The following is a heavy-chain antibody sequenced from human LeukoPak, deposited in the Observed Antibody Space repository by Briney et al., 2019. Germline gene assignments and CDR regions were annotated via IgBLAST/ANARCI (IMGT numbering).Heavy chain of an antibody. V-gene: IGHV1-8*03. CDR3: ARAQQYYDFWSGSYNWFDP. CDR2: MNPNSGNT. D-gene: IGHD3-3*01. J-gene: IGHJ5*02. Sequence: GASVKVSCTASGYTFTSYDINWVRQATGQGLEWLGWMNPNSGNTAYEQKFQGRVTITRNTSISTAYMELSSLRSEDTAVYYCARAQQYYDFWSGSYNWFDPWGQGTLVTVSS. CDR1: GYTFTSYD.